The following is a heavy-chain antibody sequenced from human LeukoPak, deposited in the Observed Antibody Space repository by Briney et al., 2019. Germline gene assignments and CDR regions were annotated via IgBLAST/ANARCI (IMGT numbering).Heavy chain of an antibody. Sequence: ASVKDSCKASGYTFTGYYVHWVRRAPGQGLEWMGWINPNSGGTKYAQKFQGRVTMTRDTSISTVYMELSRLRFDDTAVYYCARDLSNWNYASLVDYWGQGTLVTVSS. CDR3: ARDLSNWNYASLVDY. CDR2: INPNSGGT. V-gene: IGHV1-2*02. J-gene: IGHJ4*02. D-gene: IGHD1-7*01. CDR1: GYTFTGYY.